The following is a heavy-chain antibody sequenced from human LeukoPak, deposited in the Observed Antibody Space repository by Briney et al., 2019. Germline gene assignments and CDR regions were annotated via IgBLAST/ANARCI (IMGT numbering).Heavy chain of an antibody. CDR1: GYTFTSYG. Sequence: ASVKVSCKASGYTFTSYGISWVRQAPGQGLEWMGWISAYNGNTNYAQKLQGRVTMTTDTSTSTAYMELRSLRSDDTVVYYCARDSRAIAVAPRDFDYWGQGTLVTVSS. CDR2: ISAYNGNT. V-gene: IGHV1-18*01. CDR3: ARDSRAIAVAPRDFDY. D-gene: IGHD6-19*01. J-gene: IGHJ4*02.